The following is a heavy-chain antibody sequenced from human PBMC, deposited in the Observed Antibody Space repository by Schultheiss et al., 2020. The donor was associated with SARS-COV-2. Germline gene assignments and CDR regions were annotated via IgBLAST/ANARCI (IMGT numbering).Heavy chain of an antibody. CDR2: IGTAGDP. D-gene: IGHD2-2*01. V-gene: IGHV3-13*05. CDR3: ARARTLYCSSTSCYEPKNWYFDL. Sequence: GGSLRLSCAASGFTFSSYAMSWVRQAPGKGLEWVSAIGTAGDPYYPGSVKGRFTISRENAKNSLYLQMNSLRAGDTAVYYCARARTLYCSSTSCYEPKNWYFDLWGRGTLVTVSS. CDR1: GFTFSSYA. J-gene: IGHJ2*01.